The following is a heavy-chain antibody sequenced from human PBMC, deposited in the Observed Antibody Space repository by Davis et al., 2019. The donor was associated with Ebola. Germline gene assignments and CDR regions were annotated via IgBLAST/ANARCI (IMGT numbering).Heavy chain of an antibody. D-gene: IGHD3-3*01. CDR3: ARDGAYDFWSGYYSDYYYYYMDV. CDR2: ISGSGGST. V-gene: IGHV3-23*01. J-gene: IGHJ6*03. Sequence: GESLKISCAASGFTFSSYAMSWVRQAPGKGLEWVSAISGSGGSTYYADPVKGRFTISRDNSKNTLYLQMNSLRAEDTAVYYCARDGAYDFWSGYYSDYYYYYMDVWGKGTTVTVSS. CDR1: GFTFSSYA.